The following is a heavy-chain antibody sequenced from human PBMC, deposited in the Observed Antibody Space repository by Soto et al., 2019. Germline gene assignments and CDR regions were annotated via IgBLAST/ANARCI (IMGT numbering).Heavy chain of an antibody. Sequence: SETLSLTCAVSGGSISSSSWWSWVRQPQGKGLEWIGEIHHSGSTNYNPTLKSRVTISVDKTKNQFSLKLSSVTAADTAMYYCARRAGSSFYLQYGLDVWGQGTTVTVSS. D-gene: IGHD2-2*01. V-gene: IGHV4-4*02. J-gene: IGHJ6*02. CDR3: ARRAGSSFYLQYGLDV. CDR2: IHHSGST. CDR1: GGSISSSSW.